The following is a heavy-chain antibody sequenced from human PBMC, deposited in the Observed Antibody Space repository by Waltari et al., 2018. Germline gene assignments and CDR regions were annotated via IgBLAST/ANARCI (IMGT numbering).Heavy chain of an antibody. V-gene: IGHV3-30-3*01. CDR1: GFTFSSYV. J-gene: IGHJ6*02. CDR3: ARDAGQQHYYYGMDV. D-gene: IGHD6-13*01. CDR2: ILYDGSNK. Sequence: QVHLVESGGGVVQPGRSLRLSCAASGFTFSSYVMHWVRQAPGKGREWVAVILYDGSNKYYADSVKGRITISRDNSKNTLYLQMNSLRAEDTAVYYCARDAGQQHYYYGMDVWGQGTTVTVSS.